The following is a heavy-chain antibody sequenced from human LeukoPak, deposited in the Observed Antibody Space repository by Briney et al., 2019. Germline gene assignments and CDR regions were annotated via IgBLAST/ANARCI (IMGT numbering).Heavy chain of an antibody. CDR3: ARARITMVRGVIYFDY. CDR2: IKEDGSER. D-gene: IGHD3-10*01. Sequence: PGGSLRLSCEGSAFIFSGHWMNWVRQTPGKGLEWVASIKEDGSERQYVDSVKGRFTISRDNAKNSLYLQMNSLRAEDTAVYYCARARITMVRGVIYFDYWGQGTLVTVSS. V-gene: IGHV3-7*03. J-gene: IGHJ4*02. CDR1: AFIFSGHW.